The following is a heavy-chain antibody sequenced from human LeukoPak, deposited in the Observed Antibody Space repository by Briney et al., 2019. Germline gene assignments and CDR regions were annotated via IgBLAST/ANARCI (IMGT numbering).Heavy chain of an antibody. CDR3: AEIGITMIGGV. CDR1: EFTFSSYE. CDR2: ISSSGSTI. D-gene: IGHD3-10*02. V-gene: IGHV3-48*03. J-gene: IGHJ6*04. Sequence: PGGSLRLACAASEFTFSSYEINWVRQAPGKGLDWVSYISSSGSTIYYADAVKGRFTSSRDNAKNSLYLQMNSLRAEDTAVYYCAEIGITMIGGVWGKGTTVTISS.